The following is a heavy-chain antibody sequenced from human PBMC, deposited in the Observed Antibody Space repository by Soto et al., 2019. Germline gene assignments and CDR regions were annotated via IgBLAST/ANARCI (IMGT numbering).Heavy chain of an antibody. Sequence: EVQLVESGGGLVKPGGSLRLSCAASGFTFSSYSMNWVRQAPGKGLEWVSSISSSSSYIYYADSVKGRFTISRDNAKNSLYLQMNSLRAEDTAVCYCARDGMVRGVPNDYWGQGTLVTVSS. V-gene: IGHV3-21*01. D-gene: IGHD3-10*01. CDR1: GFTFSSYS. J-gene: IGHJ4*02. CDR2: ISSSSSYI. CDR3: ARDGMVRGVPNDY.